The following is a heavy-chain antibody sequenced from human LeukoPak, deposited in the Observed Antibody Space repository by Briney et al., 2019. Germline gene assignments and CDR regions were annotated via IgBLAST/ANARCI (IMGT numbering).Heavy chain of an antibody. D-gene: IGHD5-18*01. J-gene: IGHJ4*02. CDR3: ARDLGGYTYGYSFDY. Sequence: PSETLSLTCSVSGDSISSGGYYWSWIRQPAGKGLEWIGRIYSSGSTNYNPSLKSRVTMSVDTSKNQFSLKLTSVTAADTAVYYCARDLGGYTYGYSFDYWGQGTLVTVSS. CDR2: IYSSGST. CDR1: GDSISSGGYY. V-gene: IGHV4-61*02.